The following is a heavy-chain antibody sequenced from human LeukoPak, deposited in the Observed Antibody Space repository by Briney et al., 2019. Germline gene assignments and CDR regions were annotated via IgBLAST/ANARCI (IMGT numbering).Heavy chain of an antibody. Sequence: GESLKISCKGSRYSFTSYWIGWVRQMPGKGLEWMGIIYPGDSDTRYSPSFQGQVTISADKSISTAYLQWSSLKASDTAMYYCARQTNYGDYVFWFDPWGQGTLVTVSS. D-gene: IGHD4-17*01. CDR1: RYSFTSYW. CDR3: ARQTNYGDYVFWFDP. V-gene: IGHV5-51*01. CDR2: IYPGDSDT. J-gene: IGHJ5*02.